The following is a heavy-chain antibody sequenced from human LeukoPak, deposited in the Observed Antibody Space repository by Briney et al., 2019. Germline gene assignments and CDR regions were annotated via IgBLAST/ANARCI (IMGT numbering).Heavy chain of an antibody. CDR1: GGSFSGYY. V-gene: IGHV3-11*04. CDR3: ARETHDYGDSRNWFDP. Sequence: LSLTCAVYGGSFSGYYWSWIRQAPGKGLEWVSYISSSGSTIYYADSVKGRFTISRDNAKNSLYLQMNSLRAEDTAVYYCARETHDYGDSRNWFDPWGQGTLVTVSS. CDR2: ISSSGSTI. J-gene: IGHJ5*02. D-gene: IGHD4-17*01.